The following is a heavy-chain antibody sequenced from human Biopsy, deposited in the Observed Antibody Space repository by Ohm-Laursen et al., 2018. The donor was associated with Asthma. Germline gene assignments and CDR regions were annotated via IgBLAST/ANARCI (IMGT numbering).Heavy chain of an antibody. J-gene: IGHJ3*02. CDR3: AKERYYDFWSGHPI. V-gene: IGHV3-23*01. D-gene: IGHD3-3*01. CDR2: INGGGDRT. CDR1: GFTFSTHH. Sequence: SLRLSCAASGFTFSTHHLSWVRQAPGKGLEWVSSINGGGDRTWYADSVKGRFTISRDNSKHTMYLHMNSLRAEGTAVYYCAKERYYDFWSGHPIWGQGTRVTVSS.